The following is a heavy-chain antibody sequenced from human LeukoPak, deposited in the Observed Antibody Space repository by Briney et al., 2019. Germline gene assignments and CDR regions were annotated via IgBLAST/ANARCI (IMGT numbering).Heavy chain of an antibody. V-gene: IGHV3-74*03. CDR1: GFSVGNYW. Sequence: PGGSLRLSCAASGFSVGNYWMHWVRQAPGKGLVWVSRSEGDDTTTTYADSVKGRFTVSRDNAKNTAYLQMNSLRVEDTAVYYCAKLDWFDPWGQGTLVTVSP. J-gene: IGHJ5*02. D-gene: IGHD3-3*02. CDR3: AKLDWFDP. CDR2: SEGDDTTT.